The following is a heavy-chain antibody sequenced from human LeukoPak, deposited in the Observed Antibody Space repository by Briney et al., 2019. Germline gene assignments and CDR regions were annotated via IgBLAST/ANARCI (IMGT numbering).Heavy chain of an antibody. J-gene: IGHJ4*02. V-gene: IGHV4-59*01. Sequence: SETLSLTCTASGGSISSYYWSWIRQPPGKGLEWIGYIYYSGSTNYNPSLKSRVTISVDTSKNQFSLKLSSVTAADTAVYYCARWGLVAVFDYWGQGTLVTVSS. CDR3: ARWGLVAVFDY. CDR2: IYYSGST. CDR1: GGSISSYY. D-gene: IGHD3-16*01.